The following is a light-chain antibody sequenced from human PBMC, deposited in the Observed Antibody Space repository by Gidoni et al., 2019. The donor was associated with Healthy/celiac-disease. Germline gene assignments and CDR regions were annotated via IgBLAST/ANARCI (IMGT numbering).Light chain of an antibody. CDR2: GAS. CDR3: QQYGSSPPIT. Sequence: EIVLTQSPGTLSLSPGESATLSCRASQSVSSSYLAWDQQKPGQAPRLLIYGASSRATGVPDRFSGSGSGTDFTLTISRLEPEDFAVYYCQQYGSSPPITFGQGTRLEIK. CDR1: QSVSSSY. J-gene: IGKJ5*01. V-gene: IGKV3-20*01.